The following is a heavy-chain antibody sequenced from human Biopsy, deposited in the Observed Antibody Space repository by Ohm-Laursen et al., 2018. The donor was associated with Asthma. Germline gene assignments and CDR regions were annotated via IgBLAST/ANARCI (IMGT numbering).Heavy chain of an antibody. CDR3: ARGDSSGWSHYYFDY. CDR2: IYSGGTS. Sequence: SLRLSCTASGFTVSRDHMVWVRQAPGKGLEWVSVIYSGGTSHTADSVRGRFTISRDLSKNTLHLQMHSLRVEDTAVYYCARGDSSGWSHYYFDYWGQGTLVTVSS. V-gene: IGHV3-53*01. CDR1: GFTVSRDH. J-gene: IGHJ4*02. D-gene: IGHD6-19*01.